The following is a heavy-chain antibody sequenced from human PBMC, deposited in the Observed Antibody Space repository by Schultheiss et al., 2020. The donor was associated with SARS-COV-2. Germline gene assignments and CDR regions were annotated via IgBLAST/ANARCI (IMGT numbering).Heavy chain of an antibody. V-gene: IGHV1-2*02. CDR1: GYTLSSYG. Sequence: ASVKVSCKASGYTLSSYGISWVRQAPGQGLEWMGWINPNSGGTNYAQKFQGRVTMTRDTSISTAYMELSRLRSDDTAVYYCARGAVAGTYGWGQGTLVTVSS. CDR3: ARGAVAGTYG. D-gene: IGHD6-19*01. CDR2: INPNSGGT. J-gene: IGHJ4*02.